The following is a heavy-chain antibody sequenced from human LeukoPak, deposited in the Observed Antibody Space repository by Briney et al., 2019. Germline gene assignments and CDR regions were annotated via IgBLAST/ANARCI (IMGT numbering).Heavy chain of an antibody. J-gene: IGHJ4*02. D-gene: IGHD6-19*01. V-gene: IGHV3-11*01. CDR3: AKGHSGGWTFDY. Sequence: RPGGSLRLSCAASGFTFSDYNMRWIRHAPGKGLEWVSSISRSGSTKYYADSVKGRFTISRDNAKNTLYLQMNSLRAEDTAVYYCAKGHSGGWTFDYWGQGTLVTVSS. CDR1: GFTFSDYN. CDR2: ISRSGSTK.